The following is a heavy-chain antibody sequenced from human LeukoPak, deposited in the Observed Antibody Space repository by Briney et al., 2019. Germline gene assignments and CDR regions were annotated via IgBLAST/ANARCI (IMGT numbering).Heavy chain of an antibody. CDR3: ARVGYPGIAAAGTGGIGFGA. Sequence: ASVTVSCKASGYTFTGYYMHWVRQAPRQGLEWLGWLNPNSGGTNYAQQFQGRVTMTRDTSISTAYMELSRLRSDDTAVYYCARVGYPGIAAAGTGGIGFGAWGQGILVTVS. CDR1: GYTFTGYY. CDR2: LNPNSGGT. D-gene: IGHD6-13*01. J-gene: IGHJ5*02. V-gene: IGHV1-2*02.